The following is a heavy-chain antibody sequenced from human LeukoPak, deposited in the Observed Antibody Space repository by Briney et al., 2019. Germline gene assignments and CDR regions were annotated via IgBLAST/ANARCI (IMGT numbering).Heavy chain of an antibody. V-gene: IGHV3-23*01. J-gene: IGHJ4*02. D-gene: IGHD5-18*01. CDR2: ISGSGGST. Sequence: QPGGSLRLSCAASGFTFSSYAMSWVRQAPGKGLGWVSAISGSGGSTYYADSVKGRFTISRDNSKNTLYLQMNSLRAEDTAVYYCAKKQGYSYQYYFDYWGQGTLVTVSS. CDR3: AKKQGYSYQYYFDY. CDR1: GFTFSSYA.